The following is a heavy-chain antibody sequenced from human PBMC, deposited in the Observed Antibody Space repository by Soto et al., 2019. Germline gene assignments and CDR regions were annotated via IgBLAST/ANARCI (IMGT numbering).Heavy chain of an antibody. V-gene: IGHV1-3*01. J-gene: IGHJ4*02. D-gene: IGHD2-21*02. CDR3: ARSIVVVTAADY. CDR2: INAGNGNT. Sequence: QVQLVQSGAEVKKPGASVKVSCKASGYTFTSYAMHWVRQAPGQRFEWMGWINAGNGNTKYSQKFQGRVTISRDTSASTAYMELSSLRSEDTAVYYCARSIVVVTAADYWCQGTLVTVSS. CDR1: GYTFTSYA.